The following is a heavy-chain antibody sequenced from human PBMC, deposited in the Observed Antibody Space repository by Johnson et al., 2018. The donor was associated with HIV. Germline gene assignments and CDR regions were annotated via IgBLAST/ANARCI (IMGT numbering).Heavy chain of an antibody. CDR1: GFTVSSNY. J-gene: IGHJ3*02. V-gene: IGHV3-53*01. Sequence: VQLVESGGGLIQPGGSLRLSCAASGFTVSSNYMSWVRQAPGQGLEWVSVIYSGGSTYYADSVKGRFTISRDNSKNTLYLQMNSLRAEDTAVYYCAREYYYESPEAFDIWGQGTMVTVSS. CDR2: IYSGGST. CDR3: AREYYYESPEAFDI. D-gene: IGHD3-22*01.